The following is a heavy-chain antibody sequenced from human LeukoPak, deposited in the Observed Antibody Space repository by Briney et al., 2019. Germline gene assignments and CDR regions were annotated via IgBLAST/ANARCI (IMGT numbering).Heavy chain of an antibody. J-gene: IGHJ4*02. D-gene: IGHD1-26*01. CDR2: VSGRGDNT. V-gene: IGHV3-23*01. CDR3: AKEGKKVGSTYDFDS. CDR1: GFTFSSYA. Sequence: PGGSLILSCAASGFTFSSYAMSWVRQAPGKGLEWVSGVSGRGDNTYYADSVKGRFTISRDNSKNTLYLQMNSLRAEDTAVYYCAKEGKKVGSTYDFDSWGQGTLVTVSS.